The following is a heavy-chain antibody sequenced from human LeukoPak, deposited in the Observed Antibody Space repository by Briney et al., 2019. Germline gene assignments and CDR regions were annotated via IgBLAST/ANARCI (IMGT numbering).Heavy chain of an antibody. CDR1: GGSISSGGYY. Sequence: SETLSLTCTVSGGSISSGGYYWSWIRQHPGKGLEWIGYIYYSGSTYYNPSLKSRVTISVDTSKNQSSLKLSSVTAADTAVYYCARDVEDGNWFDPWGQGTLVTVSS. CDR3: ARDVEDGNWFDP. CDR2: IYYSGST. J-gene: IGHJ5*02. D-gene: IGHD1-1*01. V-gene: IGHV4-31*03.